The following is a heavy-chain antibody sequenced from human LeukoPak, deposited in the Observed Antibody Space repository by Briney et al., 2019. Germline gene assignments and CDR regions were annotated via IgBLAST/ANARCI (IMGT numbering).Heavy chain of an antibody. V-gene: IGHV3-21*01. CDR3: VRLRRNSDTNCYYYYYDF. Sequence: GGSLRLSCAASGYTFSSFSINWVRQAPGKGLEWVSSISVRSNYIYYADSVRGRFTISRDDARDSLYLQMNSLRAEDTAVYYCVRLRRNSDTNCYYYYYDFWGQGTLVSVSS. CDR1: GYTFSSFS. D-gene: IGHD3-22*01. J-gene: IGHJ4*02. CDR2: ISVRSNYI.